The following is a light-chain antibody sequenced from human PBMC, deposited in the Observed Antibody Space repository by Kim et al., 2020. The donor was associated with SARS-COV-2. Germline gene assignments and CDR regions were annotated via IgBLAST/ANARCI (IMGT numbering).Light chain of an antibody. CDR3: QAWDSSTVV. Sequence: SVSPGQTASVTCSGDKLGNKYASWYQQRPGQSPVLVIYQDTKRPSGIPERFSGSNSGNTATLTISGTQAMDEGDYYCQAWDSSTVVFGGGTQLTVL. J-gene: IGLJ2*01. CDR1: KLGNKY. CDR2: QDT. V-gene: IGLV3-1*01.